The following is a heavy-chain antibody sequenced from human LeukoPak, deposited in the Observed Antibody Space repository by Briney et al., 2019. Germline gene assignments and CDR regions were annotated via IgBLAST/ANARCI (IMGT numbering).Heavy chain of an antibody. CDR2: ISSTGNTI. CDR1: GFTFSDYY. J-gene: IGHJ4*02. V-gene: IGHV3-11*04. Sequence: PGGSLTLSCAASGFTFSDYYINWIRQAPGKGLEWVSYISSTGNTIYYADSVKGRFTISRDNAKNSLYLQMNSLRAEDTAVYYCATSRSFDHWGQGTLVTVSS. CDR3: ATSRSFDH.